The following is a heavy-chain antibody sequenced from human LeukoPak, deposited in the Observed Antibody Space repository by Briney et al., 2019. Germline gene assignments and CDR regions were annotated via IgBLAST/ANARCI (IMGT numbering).Heavy chain of an antibody. J-gene: IGHJ4*02. CDR1: GYTFTNYD. Sequence: ASVKVSCKASGYTFTNYDINWVRQATGQGLEWMGWMNPNSGNTGYTQKFQGRVTMTRNTSISTVYMELSSLRSEDTAVYYCARGRYESSGYYCDYWGQGTQVTVSS. CDR2: MNPNSGNT. CDR3: ARGRYESSGYYCDY. V-gene: IGHV1-8*01. D-gene: IGHD3-22*01.